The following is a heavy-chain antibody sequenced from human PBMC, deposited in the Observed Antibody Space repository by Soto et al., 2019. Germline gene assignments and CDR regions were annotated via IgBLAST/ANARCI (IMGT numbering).Heavy chain of an antibody. V-gene: IGHV4-59*01. D-gene: IGHD3-10*01. CDR3: ARDGYDGSGSPYPAY. Sequence: SETLSLTCSVSGGSMSEYFWIWIRRSPGKGLEWIGYIYYLGSTGYNPSLKSRVTISVDTSKRQFSLRLTSVTAADTAVYYCARDGYDGSGSPYPAYWGPGTQVTVSS. J-gene: IGHJ4*02. CDR1: GGSMSEYF. CDR2: IYYLGST.